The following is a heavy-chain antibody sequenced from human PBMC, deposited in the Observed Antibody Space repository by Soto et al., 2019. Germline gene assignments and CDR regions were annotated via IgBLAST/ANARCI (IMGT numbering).Heavy chain of an antibody. J-gene: IGHJ4*02. CDR2: ISSRSIYI. V-gene: IGHV3-21*01. Sequence: PGGSLILPCAASGFTFSSYYMHWVRQAPGKGLEWVSFISSRSIYIYYADSVKGRFTISRDNAKNSLYLQLNSLRAEDTAVYYCARTRAATYAYWGQGSLVTVSS. D-gene: IGHD6-25*01. CDR1: GFTFSSYY. CDR3: ARTRAATYAY.